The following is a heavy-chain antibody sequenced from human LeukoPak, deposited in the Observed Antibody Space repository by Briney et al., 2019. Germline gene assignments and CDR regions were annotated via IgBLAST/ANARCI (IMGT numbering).Heavy chain of an antibody. CDR1: GGSISSYY. V-gene: IGHV4-4*09. CDR3: ARRYSSSSFFDY. J-gene: IGHJ4*02. Sequence: SETLSLTCTISGGSISSYYWSWIRQPPGKGLEWIGYIYTSGSTTYNPSLKSRVTISVDTSKNQFSLKLSSLTAADTAVYFCARRYSSSSFFDYWGQGTLVTVSS. D-gene: IGHD6-6*01. CDR2: IYTSGST.